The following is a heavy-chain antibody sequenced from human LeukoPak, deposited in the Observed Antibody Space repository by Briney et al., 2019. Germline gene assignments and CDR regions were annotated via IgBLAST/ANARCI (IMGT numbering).Heavy chain of an antibody. Sequence: GGSLRLSCAASGFTFSSYSMNWVRQAPGKGLEWVSSISSSSSYIYYADSVKGRFTISRDNAKSSLYLQMNSLRAEDTAVYYCARVGGMIVGPVDYWGQGTLVTVSS. CDR1: GFTFSSYS. CDR2: ISSSSSYI. D-gene: IGHD3-22*01. V-gene: IGHV3-21*01. CDR3: ARVGGMIVGPVDY. J-gene: IGHJ4*02.